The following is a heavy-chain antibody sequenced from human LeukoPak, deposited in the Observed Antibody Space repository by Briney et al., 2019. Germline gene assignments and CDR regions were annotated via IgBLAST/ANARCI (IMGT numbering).Heavy chain of an antibody. CDR2: IYASGST. CDR3: ARAGIVVVVAAPGAFDI. J-gene: IGHJ3*02. D-gene: IGHD2-15*01. Sequence: PSETLSLTCTVSGGSISSGSYYWSWIRQPAGKGLEWIGRIYASGSTNYNPSLKSRVTISVDTSKNQFSLKLSSVTAADTAVYYSARAGIVVVVAAPGAFDIWGQGTMVTVSS. V-gene: IGHV4-61*02. CDR1: GGSISSGSYY.